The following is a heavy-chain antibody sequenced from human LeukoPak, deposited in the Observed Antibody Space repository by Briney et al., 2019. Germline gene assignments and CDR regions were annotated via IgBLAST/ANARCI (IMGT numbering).Heavy chain of an antibody. CDR2: INHSGST. CDR3: ARLGHYDGSGDEPFDY. Sequence: PSETLSLTCAVYGGSFSGYYWSWIRQPPGKGLEWIGEINHSGSTNYNPSLKSRVTISVDTSKNQLSLKLSSVTAADTAVYYCARLGHYDGSGDEPFDYWGQGTLVTVSS. V-gene: IGHV4-34*01. CDR1: GGSFSGYY. D-gene: IGHD3-22*01. J-gene: IGHJ4*02.